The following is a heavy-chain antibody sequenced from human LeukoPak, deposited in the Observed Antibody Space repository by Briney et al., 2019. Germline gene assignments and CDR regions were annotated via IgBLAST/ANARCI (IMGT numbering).Heavy chain of an antibody. Sequence: PSETLSLTCSVSGGSINSHYWSWIRQPPGKRLEGSGYIFNTGNTNYNPSLASRVTMSVDTSRAQFFLRLSPVTAADTAIYYCASRPADTTWYGVFDYWSQGTLVTVSS. CDR1: GGSINSHY. CDR3: ASRPADTTWYGVFDY. D-gene: IGHD3-10*01. J-gene: IGHJ4*02. V-gene: IGHV4-59*11. CDR2: IFNTGNT.